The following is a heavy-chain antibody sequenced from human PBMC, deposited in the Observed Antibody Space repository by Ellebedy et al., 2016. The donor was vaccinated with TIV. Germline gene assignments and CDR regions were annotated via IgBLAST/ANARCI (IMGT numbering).Heavy chain of an antibody. V-gene: IGHV3-23*01. CDR3: VKRRNVETESYTFFDY. Sequence: GESLKISXAASGFSFTNYAMGWVRQAPGKGLEWVSTIRTTGIYYADSVGGRFTVSRDNSKNTLWLQMTSLTAEDTAVYYCVKRRNVETESYTFFDYWGQGTLVTVSS. CDR1: GFSFTNYA. J-gene: IGHJ4*02. CDR2: IRTTGI. D-gene: IGHD5-24*01.